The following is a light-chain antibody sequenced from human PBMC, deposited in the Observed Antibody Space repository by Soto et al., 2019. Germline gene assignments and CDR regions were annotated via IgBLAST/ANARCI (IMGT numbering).Light chain of an antibody. CDR2: DAS. V-gene: IGKV3-11*01. J-gene: IGKJ4*01. CDR1: QSVSSY. CDR3: QQYETSLLT. Sequence: EIVLTQSPATLSLSPGERATLSCRASQSVSSYLAWYQQKPGQAPRLLIYDASNRATGIPARFSGSGSGTDFTLIISRLEPEDFAVYYCQQYETSLLTFGGGTKVDIK.